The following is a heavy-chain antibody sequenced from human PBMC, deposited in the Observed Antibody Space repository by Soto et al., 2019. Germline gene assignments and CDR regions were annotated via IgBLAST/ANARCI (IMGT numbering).Heavy chain of an antibody. D-gene: IGHD2-15*01. CDR2: ISTSGRT. V-gene: IGHV4-4*07. Sequence: SETLSLTCTVSGGSISSYYWSWIRQPAGKGLEWIGRISTSGRTNYNPSLKSRVTMSVDTSKNQFSLKLSSVTAADTAVYYCAGDLAVVCTAELIHYVMDVWGQGTTDIVSS. CDR1: GGSISSYY. J-gene: IGHJ6*01. CDR3: AGDLAVVCTAELIHYVMDV.